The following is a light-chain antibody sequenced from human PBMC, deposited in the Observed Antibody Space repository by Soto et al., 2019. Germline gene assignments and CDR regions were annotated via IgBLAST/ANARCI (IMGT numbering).Light chain of an antibody. J-gene: IGLJ1*01. V-gene: IGLV9-49*01. CDR1: SAYSDYK. CDR2: VGTGGIVG. Sequence: QSVLTQPPSASASLGASGTLTCTLGSAYSDYKVDWYQQRPGKSPRFVMRVGTGGIVGSKGDGIPDRFSGLGSGLNRYLIIKNLQEEDESDYHCGADHGSGSNFAYVFAAGTKLTVL. CDR3: GADHGSGSNFAYV.